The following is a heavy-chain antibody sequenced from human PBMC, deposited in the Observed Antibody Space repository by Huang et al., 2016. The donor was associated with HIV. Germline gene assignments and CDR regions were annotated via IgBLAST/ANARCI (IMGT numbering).Heavy chain of an antibody. Sequence: QVQLVQSGAEVKKPGSSVKVSCKASGGTFSSDAINWVGQAPGQGLEWSGDIRPVVGTADYAQKFQGRVTITADESTTTAYMELSSLTSEDTAVYYCARQCSGGNCYGLDYWGQGTLVTVSS. V-gene: IGHV1-69*13. CDR3: ARQCSGGNCYGLDY. CDR1: GGTFSSDA. D-gene: IGHD2-15*01. CDR2: IRPVVGTA. J-gene: IGHJ4*02.